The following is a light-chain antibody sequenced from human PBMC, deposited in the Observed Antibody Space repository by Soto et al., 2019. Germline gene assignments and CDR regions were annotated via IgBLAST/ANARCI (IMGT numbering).Light chain of an antibody. Sequence: QSVLTQPASVSGSPGQSITISCTGTSSDVGSYNSVAWYQHNPGKAPKLLIHDVSKRPSGASNRFSGSKSGNTASLTISGLRAEDETDYYCSSYTTSSTLVFGTGTKVTVL. J-gene: IGLJ1*01. V-gene: IGLV2-14*01. CDR3: SSYTTSSTLV. CDR2: DVS. CDR1: SSDVGSYNS.